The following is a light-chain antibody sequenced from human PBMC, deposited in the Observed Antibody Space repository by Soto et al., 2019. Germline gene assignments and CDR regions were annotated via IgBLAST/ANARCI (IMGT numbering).Light chain of an antibody. J-gene: IGKJ2*01. CDR3: QQYHGAPYT. V-gene: IGKV1-5*01. Sequence: DVQMTQSPSTVSASVGDRVTITCRASERVSNWLAWYQQKPGKAPKLLIYDASSLESGVPSRFSGRASGSEFTLSNSSMQPDDFATFYCQQYHGAPYTFGHGTKLETK. CDR2: DAS. CDR1: ERVSNW.